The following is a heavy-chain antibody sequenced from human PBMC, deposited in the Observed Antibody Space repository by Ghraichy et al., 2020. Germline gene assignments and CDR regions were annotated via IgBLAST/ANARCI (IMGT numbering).Heavy chain of an antibody. J-gene: IGHJ4*02. V-gene: IGHV4-38-2*02. Sequence: SETLSLTCNVSGYSISAGYNWGWIRQPPGKGPEWIGNVHHSGSTYYRPSLQSRLSISVDTSKNQFSLRLRSVTAADTAVYYCARWAPHGSCTYGNCPTVFDFWGQGTLVTVSS. D-gene: IGHD1-1*01. CDR1: GYSISAGYN. CDR3: ARWAPHGSCTYGNCPTVFDF. CDR2: VHHSGST.